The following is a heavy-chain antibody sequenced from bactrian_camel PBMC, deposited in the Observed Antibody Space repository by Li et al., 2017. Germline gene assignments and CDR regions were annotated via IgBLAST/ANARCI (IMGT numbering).Heavy chain of an antibody. CDR1: GFTSSTYV. D-gene: IGHD5*01. J-gene: IGHJ4*01. CDR3: ATTVFDY. CDR2: IHAYGGST. Sequence: VQLVESGGGLVQPGGSLRLSCAASGFTSSTYVMYWVRQAPGKGLEWVATIHAYGGSTTYAASVKGRATISKDNAKNTLYLQMNSLKVEDMALYYCATTVFDYWSQGTQVTVS. V-gene: IGHV3S44*01.